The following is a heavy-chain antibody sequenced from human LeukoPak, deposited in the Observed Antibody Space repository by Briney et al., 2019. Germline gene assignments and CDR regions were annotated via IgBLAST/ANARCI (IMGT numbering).Heavy chain of an antibody. J-gene: IGHJ5*02. CDR3: ARIVVAARGWWFDP. D-gene: IGHD6-6*01. V-gene: IGHV4-39*07. CDR2: IYYSGST. Sequence: SETLSPTCTVSGGSISSSSYYWGWIRQPPGKGLEWIGSIYYSGSTYYNPSLKSRVTISVDTSKNQFSLKLSSVTAADTAVYYCARIVVAARGWWFDPWGQGTLVTVSS. CDR1: GGSISSSSYY.